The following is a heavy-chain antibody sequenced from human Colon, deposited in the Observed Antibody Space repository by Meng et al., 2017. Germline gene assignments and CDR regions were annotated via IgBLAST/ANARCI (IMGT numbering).Heavy chain of an antibody. D-gene: IGHD2/OR15-2a*01. CDR2: IKSNNDGGTT. CDR3: GTDIYD. V-gene: IGHV3-15*01. Sequence: EVQLGESGGGVGKPGGALSLFCAASGFTFTTAWMTWVRRTPGRGLEWVGRIKSNNDGGTTDYAAPVKGRFTISRDDSKSTLYLQMNSLKIEDTAMYYCGTDIYDWGQGTLVTVSS. CDR1: GFTFTTAW. J-gene: IGHJ4*02.